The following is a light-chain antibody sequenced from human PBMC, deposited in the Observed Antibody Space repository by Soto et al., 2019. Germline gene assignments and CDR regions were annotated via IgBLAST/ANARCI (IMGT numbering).Light chain of an antibody. CDR3: RPYRASSTTHYV. V-gene: IGLV2-14*03. Sequence: QSVLTQPASLSGSPGQSITISCTGTSSDVGGYNYVSWYQQHPGKAPKLMIYDVSNRPSGVSNRFSGSKSGNTASLTISGPQAWDEAYYYRRPYRASSTTHYVFGTGTKLTVL. J-gene: IGLJ1*01. CDR2: DVS. CDR1: SSDVGGYNY.